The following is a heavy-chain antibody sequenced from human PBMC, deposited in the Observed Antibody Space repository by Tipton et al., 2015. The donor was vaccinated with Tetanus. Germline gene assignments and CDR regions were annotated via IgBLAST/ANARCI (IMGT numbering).Heavy chain of an antibody. CDR3: ARGMAEASNCGGDCYSDY. J-gene: IGHJ4*02. CDR1: GFTLRSYS. V-gene: IGHV3-48*01. D-gene: IGHD2-21*02. Sequence: SLRLSCAASGFTLRSYSMNWVRQAPGKGLEWVSYISTTSNTIYYADSVRGRFTISRDNAKNLLYLQMISLRAEDTAVYSCARGMAEASNCGGDCYSDYWGQGTLVTVSS. CDR2: ISTTSNTI.